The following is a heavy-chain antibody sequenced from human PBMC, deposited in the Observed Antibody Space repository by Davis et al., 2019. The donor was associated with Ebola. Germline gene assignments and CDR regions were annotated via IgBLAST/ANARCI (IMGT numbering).Heavy chain of an antibody. CDR2: VYYSGAT. J-gene: IGHJ5*02. Sequence: MPSETLSLTCAVSGDSIGSGDYSWSWIRQPPGKELEWIGYVYYSGATYYNPSLKSRITISIDTSKNQFSLKLSSVTAADTAVYHCARDRGSSSFWFDPWGQGVLVTVSS. D-gene: IGHD6-6*01. V-gene: IGHV4-30-4*07. CDR3: ARDRGSSSFWFDP. CDR1: GDSIGSGDYS.